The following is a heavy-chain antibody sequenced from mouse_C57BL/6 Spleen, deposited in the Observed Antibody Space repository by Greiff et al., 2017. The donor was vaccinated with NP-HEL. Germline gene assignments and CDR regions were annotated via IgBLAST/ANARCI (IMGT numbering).Heavy chain of an antibody. J-gene: IGHJ4*01. V-gene: IGHV2-9*01. CDR3: AKQRWLRAMDY. D-gene: IGHD2-3*01. Sequence: VKLMESGPGLVAPSQSLSITCTVSGFSLTSYGVDWVRQPPGKGLEWLGVIWGGGSTNYNSALMSRLSISKDNSKSQVFLIMIRMQTYDTAMYYCAKQRWLRAMDYWGQGTSVTVSS. CDR2: IWGGGST. CDR1: GFSLTSYG.